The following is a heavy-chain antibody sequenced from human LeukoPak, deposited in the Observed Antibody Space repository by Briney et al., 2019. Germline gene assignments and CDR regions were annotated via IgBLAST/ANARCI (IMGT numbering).Heavy chain of an antibody. CDR2: IYSSGNT. Sequence: SETLSLTCAVYGGSFSGYYWGWVRQPPGRDLEWIGSIYSSGNTYYNPSLESRVTISVDTSKNQLSLKLTSATAADTSVYYCARHSGLRSPFDLWGQGTLVTVSS. J-gene: IGHJ5*02. CDR3: ARHSGLRSPFDL. CDR1: GGSFSGYY. V-gene: IGHV4-39*01. D-gene: IGHD3-3*01.